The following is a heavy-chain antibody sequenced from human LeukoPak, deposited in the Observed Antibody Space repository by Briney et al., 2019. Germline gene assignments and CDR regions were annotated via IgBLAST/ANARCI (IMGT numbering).Heavy chain of an antibody. CDR2: IYYSGST. CDR1: GGSISSYY. Sequence: SETLSLTCTVSGGSISSYYWSWIRQPPGKGLEWIGYIYYSGSTNYNPSLKSRVTISVDTSKNQFSLKLSSVNAADTAVYYCARAAKDSSCYHDAFDIWGQGRIVAVS. CDR3: ARAAKDSSCYHDAFDI. D-gene: IGHD3-22*01. J-gene: IGHJ3*02. V-gene: IGHV4-59*01.